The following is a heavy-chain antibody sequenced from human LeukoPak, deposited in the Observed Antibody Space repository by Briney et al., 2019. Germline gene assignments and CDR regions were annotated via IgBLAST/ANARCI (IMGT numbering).Heavy chain of an antibody. V-gene: IGHV3-9*01. D-gene: IGHD3-10*01. J-gene: IGHJ3*02. CDR2: ISWNSDSI. CDR3: AKASLPLWFGEFYAFDI. CDR1: GFTFYDYA. Sequence: GGSLRLSCAASGFTFYDYAMHWVRQAPGEGLEWVSGISWNSDSIGYADSVKGRFTISRDNAKNSLYLQMNSLTSEDTALYYCAKASLPLWFGEFYAFDIWGQGTMVTVSS.